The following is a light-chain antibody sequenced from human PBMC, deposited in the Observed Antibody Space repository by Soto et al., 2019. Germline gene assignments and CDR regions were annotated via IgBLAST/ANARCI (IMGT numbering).Light chain of an antibody. CDR3: QQYKTYPLT. Sequence: DIQMTQSPSTLSASVGDRVTITCRASQSISTGLAWYQQKPGKAPKLLIYKASSLQGGVPSRFSGSGSGTEFNITISSLQPDDFATYYCQQYKTYPLTFGGGTTVDIK. CDR1: QSISTG. CDR2: KAS. V-gene: IGKV1-5*03. J-gene: IGKJ4*01.